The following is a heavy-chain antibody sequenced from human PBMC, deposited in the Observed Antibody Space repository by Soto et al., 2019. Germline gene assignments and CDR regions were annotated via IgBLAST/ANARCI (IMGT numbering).Heavy chain of an antibody. J-gene: IGHJ4*02. CDR2: IYWDDDK. Sequence: QITLKESGPTLVKPTQTLTLTCTFSGFSLSTSGVDVGWIRQPPGKALEWLALIYWDDDKRYSPSLKSRLTITKDTSKNQVVLTMTNMDPVDTATYYCAHSPASWANYYDSSGPFDYWGQGTLVTVSS. CDR1: GFSLSTSGVD. CDR3: AHSPASWANYYDSSGPFDY. V-gene: IGHV2-5*02. D-gene: IGHD3-22*01.